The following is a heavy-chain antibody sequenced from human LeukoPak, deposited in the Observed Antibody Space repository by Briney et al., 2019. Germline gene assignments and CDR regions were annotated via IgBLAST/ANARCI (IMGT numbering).Heavy chain of an antibody. J-gene: IGHJ6*03. CDR2: MYTSGST. CDR1: GGSISSGSYY. Sequence: PSQTLSLTCTVSGGSISSGSYYWSWIRQPAGKGLEWIGRMYTSGSTYYNPSLKSRVTISVDTSKNQFSLKLSSVTAADTAVYYCARGGALTYYYYYMDVWGKGTTVTVSS. CDR3: ARGGALTYYYYYMDV. V-gene: IGHV4-61*02. D-gene: IGHD3-16*01.